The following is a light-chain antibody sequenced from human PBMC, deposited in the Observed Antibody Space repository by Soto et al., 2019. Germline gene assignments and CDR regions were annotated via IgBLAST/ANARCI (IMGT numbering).Light chain of an antibody. CDR1: QSINTW. CDR3: QQYNNYLWT. J-gene: IGKJ1*01. Sequence: DIQMNQSPSTLSASVGDRVTITCRASQSINTWLAWYQQKPGKAPNLLIYDASNLETGVPSRFNGSGSGTEFSLTISSLEPDDFATYYCQQYNNYLWTFGQGTKVDIK. V-gene: IGKV1-5*01. CDR2: DAS.